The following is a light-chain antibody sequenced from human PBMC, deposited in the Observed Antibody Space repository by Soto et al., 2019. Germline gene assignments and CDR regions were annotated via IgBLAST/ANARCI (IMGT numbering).Light chain of an antibody. J-gene: IGKJ2*01. CDR1: QSVSSN. CDR2: GAS. Sequence: EIVMTQSPATLSVSPGERATLSCRASQSVSSNLAWYQQKPGQPPRLLIYGASTRATGIPARFSGSGSGTEFTLTIDSLQSKDFAVYYCQQYDYWPPYTFGQGTKLEIK. V-gene: IGKV3-15*01. CDR3: QQYDYWPPYT.